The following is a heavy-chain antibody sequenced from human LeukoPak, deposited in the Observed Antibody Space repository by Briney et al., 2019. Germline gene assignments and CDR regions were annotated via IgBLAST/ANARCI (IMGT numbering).Heavy chain of an antibody. CDR3: ASLVTAISGYYYYYGMDV. V-gene: IGHV4-31*03. CDR2: IYYSGSA. Sequence: PSETLSLTCTVSGGSISSGGYYWSWIRQHPGKGLERIGYIYYSGSAYYNPSLKSRVTISVDTSKNQFSLKLSSVTAADTAVYYCASLVTAISGYYYYYGMDVWGQGTTVTVSS. D-gene: IGHD2-21*02. CDR1: GGSISSGGYY. J-gene: IGHJ6*02.